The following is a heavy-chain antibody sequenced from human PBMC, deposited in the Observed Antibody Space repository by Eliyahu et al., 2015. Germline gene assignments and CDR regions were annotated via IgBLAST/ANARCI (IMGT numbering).Heavy chain of an antibody. J-gene: IGHJ4*02. CDR1: GFPFXSYG. Sequence: QVQLVESGGGVVQPGRSLRLSCAASGFPFXSYGMHWVRQAPGKGLEWVAVIWYDGSNKYYADSVKGRFTISRDNSKNTLYLQMNSLRAEDTAVYYCARDQVYGNYGPNDYWGQGTLVTVSS. V-gene: IGHV3-33*01. CDR3: ARDQVYGNYGPNDY. CDR2: IWYDGSNK. D-gene: IGHD4-11*01.